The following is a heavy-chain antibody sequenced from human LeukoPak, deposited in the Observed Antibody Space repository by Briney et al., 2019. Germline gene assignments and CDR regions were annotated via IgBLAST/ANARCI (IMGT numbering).Heavy chain of an antibody. Sequence: GRSLRLSCAASGFTFSSYAMHWVRQAPGKGLEWVAVISYDGSNKYYADSVKGRFTISRDNSKNTLYLQMNSLRAEDTAVYYCARGSVDTAGVFDYWGQGTLVTVSS. J-gene: IGHJ4*02. CDR2: ISYDGSNK. V-gene: IGHV3-30-3*01. CDR1: GFTFSSYA. CDR3: ARGSVDTAGVFDY. D-gene: IGHD5-18*01.